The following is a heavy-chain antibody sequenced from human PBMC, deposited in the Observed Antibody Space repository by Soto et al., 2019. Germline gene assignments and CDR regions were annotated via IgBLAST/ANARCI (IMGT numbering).Heavy chain of an antibody. CDR1: GFPFDDYA. V-gene: IGHV3-9*01. D-gene: IGHD6-13*01. J-gene: IGHJ1*01. CDR3: VKDESINWYSGHFRH. Sequence: GGSLRLSCAASGFPFDDYAMHWVRQVPGKGLEWVSGINWNSGSIGYGDSVKGRFAISRDNAKNSLHLQMNSLSAEDTAFYYCVKDESINWYSGHFRHWGQGTLVTVSS. CDR2: INWNSGSI.